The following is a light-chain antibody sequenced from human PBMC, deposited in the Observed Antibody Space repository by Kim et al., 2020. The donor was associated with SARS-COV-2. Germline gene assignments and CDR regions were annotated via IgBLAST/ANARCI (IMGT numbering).Light chain of an antibody. CDR1: KLRNTF. CDR3: QAWGSSAAYV. J-gene: IGLJ1*01. V-gene: IGLV3-1*01. Sequence: VSPGQTAIVSCSGDKLRNTFACWYQQRPGQSPVLVIYQDDKRPSGIPERFSASHSGTTATLTISGTQAMDEADYYCQAWGSSAAYVFASGTKVTVL. CDR2: QDD.